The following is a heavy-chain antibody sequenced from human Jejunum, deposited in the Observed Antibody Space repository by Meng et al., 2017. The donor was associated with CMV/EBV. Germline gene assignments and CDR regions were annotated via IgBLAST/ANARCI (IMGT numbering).Heavy chain of an antibody. J-gene: IGHJ4*02. Sequence: FGFGFSTFYMSRPRQVPGKGLAQVSAIGSNGSIIYPATSLKGRLSISKDNAKTSLSMQINSRRADDPAVYYCARAKGPGVGAAAYWGQGTLVTVSS. CDR1: GFGFSTFY. CDR2: IGSNGSII. CDR3: ARAKGPGVGAAAY. V-gene: IGHV3-11*01. D-gene: IGHD2-15*01.